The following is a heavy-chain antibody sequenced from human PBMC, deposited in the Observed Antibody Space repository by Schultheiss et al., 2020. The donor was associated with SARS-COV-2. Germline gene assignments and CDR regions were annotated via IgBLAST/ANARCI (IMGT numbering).Heavy chain of an antibody. CDR2: VWSDRYTK. D-gene: IGHD4/OR15-4a*01. Sequence: GGSLRLSCAASGFTFSNYGMHWVRQAPGEGLEWVAVVWSDRYTKYYVDSVKGRFTISRDNSRNTLYLQMNYLRAEDTALYYCARDLTNYADYWGPGTLVTVS. V-gene: IGHV3-33*01. J-gene: IGHJ4*02. CDR1: GFTFSNYG. CDR3: ARDLTNYADY.